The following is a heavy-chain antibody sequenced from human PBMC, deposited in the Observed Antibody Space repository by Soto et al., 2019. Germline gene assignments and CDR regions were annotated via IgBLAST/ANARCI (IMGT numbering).Heavy chain of an antibody. CDR2: FSGSGGST. Sequence: GGYLRLSCAASGFTSSSYAMSWVRQAPGKGLEWVSAFSGSGGSTYYADSVKGRFTISRDNSKNTLYLQMNSLRAEDTAVYYCARQEYITTWYLKYWGQGTLVTVSS. D-gene: IGHD6-13*01. CDR1: GFTSSSYA. V-gene: IGHV3-23*01. CDR3: ARQEYITTWYLKY. J-gene: IGHJ4*02.